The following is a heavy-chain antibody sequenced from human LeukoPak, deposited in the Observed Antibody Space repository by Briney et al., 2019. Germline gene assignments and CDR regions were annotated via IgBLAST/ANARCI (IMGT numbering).Heavy chain of an antibody. D-gene: IGHD5-18*01. Sequence: GRSLRLSCAASGFTFDDYAMHWVRQAPGKVLEWVSGISWNSGSIGYADSVKGRFTISRDNAKNSLYLQMNSLRAEDMALYYCAKAGGYGQLDYWGQGTLVTVSS. CDR3: AKAGGYGQLDY. J-gene: IGHJ4*02. V-gene: IGHV3-9*03. CDR2: ISWNSGSI. CDR1: GFTFDDYA.